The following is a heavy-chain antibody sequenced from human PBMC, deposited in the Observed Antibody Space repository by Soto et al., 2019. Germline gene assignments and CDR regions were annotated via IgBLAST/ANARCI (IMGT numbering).Heavy chain of an antibody. V-gene: IGHV1-8*01. J-gene: IGHJ2*01. CDR2: MNPNRGNT. Sequence: GASVKVSCKASGYTFTSNDINWVRQATGQGLEWMGWMNPNRGNTGYAQKFQGRVTMTRNTSISTAYMELSSLRSEDTAVYYCTRAKGGYEGPYGGRETRVPFS. CDR1: GYTFTSND. D-gene: IGHD5-12*01. CDR3: TRAKGGYEGPY.